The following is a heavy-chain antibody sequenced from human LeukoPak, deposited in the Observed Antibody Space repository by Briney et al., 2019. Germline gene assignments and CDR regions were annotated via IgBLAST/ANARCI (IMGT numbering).Heavy chain of an antibody. Sequence: SVQVSCKASGYTFTSYYMHWVRQAPGQGLEWMGIINPSGCSTSYAQKFQGRVTMTRDTSTGTVYMELSSLRSEDTAVYYCARDSSYDIGAFDIWGQGTMVTVSS. CDR3: ARDSSYDIGAFDI. J-gene: IGHJ3*02. CDR2: INPSGCST. CDR1: GYTFTSYY. D-gene: IGHD3-22*01. V-gene: IGHV1-46*01.